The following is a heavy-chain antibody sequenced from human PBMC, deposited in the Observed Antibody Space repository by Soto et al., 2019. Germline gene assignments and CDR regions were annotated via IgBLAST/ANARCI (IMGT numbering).Heavy chain of an antibody. CDR3: AKDAHLTSRSWIAEYFQH. D-gene: IGHD6-13*01. CDR1: GFTFSSYG. V-gene: IGHV3-30*18. Sequence: QVQLVESGGGVVQPGRSLRLSCAASGFTFSSYGMHWVRQAPGKGLEWVAVISYDGSNKYYADSVKGRFTISRDNSKNTLYLQMNSLRAEDTAVYYCAKDAHLTSRSWIAEYFQHWGQGTLVTVSS. J-gene: IGHJ1*01. CDR2: ISYDGSNK.